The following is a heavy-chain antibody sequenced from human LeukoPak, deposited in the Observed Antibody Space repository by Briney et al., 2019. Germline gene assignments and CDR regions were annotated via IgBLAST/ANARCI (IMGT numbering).Heavy chain of an antibody. CDR2: GYQSGTT. CDR1: GFSIGIGPD. D-gene: IGHD5-18*01. J-gene: IGHJ4*02. CDR3: ARIFIRNGYSSYFDC. V-gene: IGHV4-38-2*02. Sequence: SETRSLTCTVSGFSIGIGPDWGWARQPPGAGLEGIGRGYQSGTTYSTPSLKSRVTTSVDMSKNQFSLRLRPVTAADTAVYYCARIFIRNGYSSYFDCWGQGTLVTVSS.